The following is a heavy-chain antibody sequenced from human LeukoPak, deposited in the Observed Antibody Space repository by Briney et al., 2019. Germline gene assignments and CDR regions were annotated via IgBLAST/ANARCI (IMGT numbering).Heavy chain of an antibody. CDR1: GFTFSSYW. J-gene: IGHJ4*02. CDR2: IKQDGSEK. D-gene: IGHD2-2*01. CDR3: AKGDVVVPAAIRD. Sequence: PGGSLRLSCAASGFTFSSYWMSWVRQAPGKGLEWVANIKQDGSEKYYVDSVKGRFTISRDNAKNSLYLQMNSLRAEDMALYYCAKGDVVVPAAIRDWGQGTLVTVSS. V-gene: IGHV3-7*03.